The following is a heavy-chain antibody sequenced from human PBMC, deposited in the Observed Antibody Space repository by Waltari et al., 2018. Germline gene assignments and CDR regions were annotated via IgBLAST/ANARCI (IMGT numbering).Heavy chain of an antibody. CDR3: ASGYCSGGSCYSWYYYMDV. Sequence: QVQLVQSGAEVKKPGSSVKVSCKASGGTFSSYAISWVRQPPGQGLEWMGGIIPIFGTANYAQKFQGRVTITADESTSTAYMELSSLRSEDTAVYYCASGYCSGGSCYSWYYYMDVWGKGTTVTVSS. CDR1: GGTFSSYA. D-gene: IGHD2-15*01. J-gene: IGHJ6*03. CDR2: IIPIFGTA. V-gene: IGHV1-69*12.